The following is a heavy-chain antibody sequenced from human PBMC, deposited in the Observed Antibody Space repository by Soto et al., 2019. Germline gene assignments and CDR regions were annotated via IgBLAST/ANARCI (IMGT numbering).Heavy chain of an antibody. Sequence: GGSLRLSCAASGFTFSSYAVSWVRQAPGKGLEWVSAISGSGGSTYYADSVKGRFTISRDNSKNTLYLQMNSLRAEDTAVYYCAKADYDFWSGYYWNYYYYGMDVWGQGTTVTVSS. CDR2: ISGSGGST. J-gene: IGHJ6*02. V-gene: IGHV3-23*01. CDR3: AKADYDFWSGYYWNYYYYGMDV. CDR1: GFTFSSYA. D-gene: IGHD3-3*01.